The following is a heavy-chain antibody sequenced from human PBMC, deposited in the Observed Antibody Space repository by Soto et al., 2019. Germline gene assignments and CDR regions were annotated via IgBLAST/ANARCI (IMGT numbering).Heavy chain of an antibody. J-gene: IGHJ6*02. CDR1: GYTFTSYG. CDR2: ISAYNGNT. CDR3: ARDLRDSILGSGDILTGYYYGMDV. V-gene: IGHV1-18*01. D-gene: IGHD3-9*01. Sequence: ASVKVSCKASGYTFTSYGISWVRQAPGQGLEWMGWISAYNGNTNYAQKLQGRVTMTTDTSTSTAYMELRSLRSDDTAVYYCARDLRDSILGSGDILTGYYYGMDVWGQGTTVTVSS.